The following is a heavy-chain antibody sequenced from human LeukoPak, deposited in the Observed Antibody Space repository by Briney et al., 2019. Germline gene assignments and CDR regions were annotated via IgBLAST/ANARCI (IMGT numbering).Heavy chain of an antibody. V-gene: IGHV3-30-3*01. CDR2: ISYDGSNK. CDR1: GFTFSSYA. D-gene: IGHD3-3*01. J-gene: IGHJ4*02. Sequence: GGSLRLSCAASGFTFSSYAMHWVRQAPGKGLEWVAVISYDGSNKYYADSVKGRFTISRDNSKNTLYLQMNSLRAEDTAVYYCARDNDLNGTFVYYFAYWAQGPLVTVPS. CDR3: ARDNDLNGTFVYYFAY.